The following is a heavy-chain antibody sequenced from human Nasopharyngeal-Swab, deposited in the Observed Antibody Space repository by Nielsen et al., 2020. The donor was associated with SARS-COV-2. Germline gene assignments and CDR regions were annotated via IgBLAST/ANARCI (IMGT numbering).Heavy chain of an antibody. J-gene: IGHJ3*02. CDR2: ISAYNGNT. Sequence: ASVKVSCKASGYTFISYGISWVRQAPGQGLEWMGWISAYNGNTNYAQKLQGRVTMTTDTSTSTAYMELRSLRSDDTAVYYCASNPLYCSSTSCYHDAFDIWGQGTMVTVSS. V-gene: IGHV1-18*01. CDR3: ASNPLYCSSTSCYHDAFDI. CDR1: GYTFISYG. D-gene: IGHD2-2*01.